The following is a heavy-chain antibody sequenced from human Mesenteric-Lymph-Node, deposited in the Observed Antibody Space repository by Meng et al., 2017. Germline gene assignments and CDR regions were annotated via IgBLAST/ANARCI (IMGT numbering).Heavy chain of an antibody. CDR3: VRAYGSSEFDY. D-gene: IGHD3-22*01. CDR2: IGTAGDT. Sequence: EVQLVESGGGLVQPGGSLRLSCAASGFTFSNYDMHWVRQATGKGLEWVSAIGTAGDTYYLGSVKGRFTISRENAKNSLYLQMSSLRAGDTAVYYCVRAYGSSEFDYWGQGTLVTVSS. J-gene: IGHJ4*02. CDR1: GFTFSNYD. V-gene: IGHV3-13*01.